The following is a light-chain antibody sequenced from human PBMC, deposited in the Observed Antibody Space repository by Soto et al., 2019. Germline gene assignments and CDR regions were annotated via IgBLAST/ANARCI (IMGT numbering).Light chain of an antibody. Sequence: EIVLTQSPGTLSLSPGEIATLSCRASQSVSSSYLAWFQQKPGQAPRLLIYGASTRATGIPDRFSGSGSGTDFTLTISRLEPEDFAVYYCQQYGNSPTWTFGQGTKVDIK. V-gene: IGKV3-20*01. CDR3: QQYGNSPTWT. J-gene: IGKJ1*01. CDR1: QSVSSSY. CDR2: GAS.